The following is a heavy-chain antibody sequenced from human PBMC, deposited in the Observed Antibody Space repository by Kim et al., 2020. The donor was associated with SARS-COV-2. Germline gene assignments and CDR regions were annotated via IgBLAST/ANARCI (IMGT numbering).Heavy chain of an antibody. CDR1: GFTFSSYG. CDR3: ARDEHREYCSGGSCYSYYYYGMDV. D-gene: IGHD2-15*01. J-gene: IGHJ6*02. CDR2: IWYDGSNK. V-gene: IGHV3-33*01. Sequence: GGSLRLSCAASGFTFSSYGMHWVRQAPGKGLEWVAVIWYDGSNKYYADSVKGRFTISRDNSKNTLYLQMNSLRAEDTAVYYCARDEHREYCSGGSCYSYYYYGMDVWGQGTTVTVSS.